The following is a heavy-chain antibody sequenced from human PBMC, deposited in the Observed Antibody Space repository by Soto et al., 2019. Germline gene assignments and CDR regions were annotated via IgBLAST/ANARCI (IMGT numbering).Heavy chain of an antibody. J-gene: IGHJ6*02. CDR2: IVVASGQT. CDR1: GSGFISSG. CDR3: SADRPDIGFGWWV. V-gene: IGHV1-58*02. Sequence: SVKVSCKASGSGFISSGIQWVRQAHGQRLEWIGWIVVASGQTNYAQNFRGRVAITRDTSTATAYIELTGLTSEDTAVYFCSADRPDIGFGWWVWGQGTTVTVSS. D-gene: IGHD2-15*01.